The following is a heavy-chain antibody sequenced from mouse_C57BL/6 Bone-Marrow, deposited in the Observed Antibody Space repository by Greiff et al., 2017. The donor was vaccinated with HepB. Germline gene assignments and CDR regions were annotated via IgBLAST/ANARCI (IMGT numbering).Heavy chain of an antibody. CDR1: GYTFTSYW. V-gene: IGHV1-55*01. CDR2: FYPGSGSN. D-gene: IGHD1-1*01. CDR3: ARERLRSPYCAMDY. Sequence: QVQLQQPGAELVKPGASVKMSCKASGYTFTSYWITGVKQRPGQGLEWIGDFYPGSGSNNYNEKFKSKATLTVDTSSSTAYMQLSSLTSEDSAVYYCARERLRSPYCAMDYWGQGTSVTVSS. J-gene: IGHJ4*01.